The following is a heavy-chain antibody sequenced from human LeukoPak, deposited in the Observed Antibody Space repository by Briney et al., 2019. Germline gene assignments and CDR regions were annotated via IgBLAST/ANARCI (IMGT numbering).Heavy chain of an antibody. Sequence: GGSLRLSCVVSGFTFNSYWMTWVRQAPGKVLEWVANIEDDGSDKNYVDSVNGRFTISRDNARNSLYLQMNSLRAEDTAVYYCARDRPRGAIYLDYWGQGTLVTVSS. CDR2: IEDDGSDK. CDR1: GFTFNSYW. CDR3: ARDRPRGAIYLDY. D-gene: IGHD3-9*01. V-gene: IGHV3-7*01. J-gene: IGHJ4*02.